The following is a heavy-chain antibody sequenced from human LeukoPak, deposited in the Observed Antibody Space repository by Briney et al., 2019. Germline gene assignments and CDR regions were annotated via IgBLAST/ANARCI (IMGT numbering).Heavy chain of an antibody. CDR2: MNPNSGVT. D-gene: IGHD2-2*01. Sequence: ASVKVSCKPSGYTFTVNYLHWVRQAPGQGLEWVGWMNPNSGVTGYAQNFQGRVTKTRDTSISTAYMELSSLTSDDTAVYYCTRGAGTSWFWGQGSLVTVSS. CDR3: TRGAGTSWF. CDR1: GYTFTVNY. J-gene: IGHJ4*02. V-gene: IGHV1-2*02.